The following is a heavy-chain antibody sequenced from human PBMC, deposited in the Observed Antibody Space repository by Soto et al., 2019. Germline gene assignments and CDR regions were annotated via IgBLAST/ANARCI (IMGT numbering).Heavy chain of an antibody. Sequence: PGGSLRLSCAASGFTFSSYSMNWVRQALGKGLEWVSSISSSSSYIYYADSVKGRFTISRDNAKNSLYLQMNSLRAEDTAVYYCARDFLGYDSSGYYPRDGMYVCCRRTTVPVSS. D-gene: IGHD3-22*01. CDR2: ISSSSSYI. CDR1: GFTFSSYS. CDR3: ARDFLGYDSSGYYPRDGMYV. J-gene: IGHJ6*02. V-gene: IGHV3-21*01.